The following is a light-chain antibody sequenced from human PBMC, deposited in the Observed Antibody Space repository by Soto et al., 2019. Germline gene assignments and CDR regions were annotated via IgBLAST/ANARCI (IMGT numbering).Light chain of an antibody. CDR2: EVN. CDR1: SSDVGGYNY. J-gene: IGLJ1*01. V-gene: IGLV2-14*01. Sequence: QSALTQPASVSGSPGQSITISCTGTSSDVGGYNYVSWYQQHPGKAPKLMIYEVNYRPSGVSNRFSGSKSGSTASLTVSGLQAEDEADYYCSSFAGSNNFVFGSGTKLTVL. CDR3: SSFAGSNNFV.